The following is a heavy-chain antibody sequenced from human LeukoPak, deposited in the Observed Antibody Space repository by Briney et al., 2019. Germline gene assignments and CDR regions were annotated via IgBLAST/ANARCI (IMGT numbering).Heavy chain of an antibody. D-gene: IGHD2-21*02. V-gene: IGHV3-7*01. CDR2: IKEDGSEK. Sequence: GGSLRLSCAASGFTLSSYWMSWVRQAPGKGLEWVANIKEDGSEKYYVDSVKGRFTISRDNAKNSLYLQMNSLRAEDTAVYYCARRYCGGDCHSPYFDYWGQATLVTVSS. J-gene: IGHJ4*02. CDR1: GFTLSSYW. CDR3: ARRYCGGDCHSPYFDY.